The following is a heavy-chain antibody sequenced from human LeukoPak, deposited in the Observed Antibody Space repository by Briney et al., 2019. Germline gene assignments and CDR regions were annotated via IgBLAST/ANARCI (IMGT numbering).Heavy chain of an antibody. J-gene: IGHJ3*02. D-gene: IGHD2-15*01. V-gene: IGHV4-59*01. Sequence: SETLSLTCTVSGGSISSYYWSWIRQPPGKGLEWIGYIYYSGSTNYNPSLKSRVTISVDTSKNQFSLKLSSVTAADTAVYYCARAGYCSGGSCYRHAFDIWGQGTMVTVSS. CDR1: GGSISSYY. CDR2: IYYSGST. CDR3: ARAGYCSGGSCYRHAFDI.